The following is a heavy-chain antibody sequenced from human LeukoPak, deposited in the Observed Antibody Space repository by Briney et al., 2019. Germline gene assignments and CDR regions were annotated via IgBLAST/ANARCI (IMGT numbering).Heavy chain of an antibody. D-gene: IGHD2-21*01. Sequence: GGSLRLSCAASGFTFSSYAMHWVRQAPGKGLEWVTVISYDGSNKYYADSVKGRFTISRDNAKNSLYLQMNSLRAEDTAVYYCARALFPSSRWFDPWGQGTLVTVSS. CDR1: GFTFSSYA. J-gene: IGHJ5*02. CDR2: ISYDGSNK. CDR3: ARALFPSSRWFDP. V-gene: IGHV3-30-3*01.